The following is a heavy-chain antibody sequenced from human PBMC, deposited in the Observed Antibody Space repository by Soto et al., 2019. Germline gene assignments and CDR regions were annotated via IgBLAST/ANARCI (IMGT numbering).Heavy chain of an antibody. D-gene: IGHD6-19*01. V-gene: IGHV1-46*03. CDR2: INPSGGST. Sequence: GASVKVSCKASGYTFTSYYMHWVRQAPGQGLEWMGIINPSGGSTSYAQKFQGRVTMTRDTSTSAVYMELSSLRSEDTAVYYCATATGRYSSGWFDAFDIWGQGTTVTVSS. J-gene: IGHJ3*02. CDR3: ATATGRYSSGWFDAFDI. CDR1: GYTFTSYY.